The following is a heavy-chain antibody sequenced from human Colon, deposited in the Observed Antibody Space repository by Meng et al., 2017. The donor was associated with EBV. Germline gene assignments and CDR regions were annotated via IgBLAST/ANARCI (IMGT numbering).Heavy chain of an antibody. V-gene: IGHV4-34*01. Sequence: QVQVQQWGAGLLKPLETLSLTCGVYGASFSGYYWSWIRQPPGKGLEWIGEVNPSGSTNYSPSLKSRVTISVDTSKNQFSLRLNSVTAADTAVYYCARVGGLDGYRLGGDYWGQGAMVTVYS. D-gene: IGHD5-24*01. CDR2: VNPSGST. CDR1: GASFSGYY. CDR3: ARVGGLDGYRLGGDY. J-gene: IGHJ4*02.